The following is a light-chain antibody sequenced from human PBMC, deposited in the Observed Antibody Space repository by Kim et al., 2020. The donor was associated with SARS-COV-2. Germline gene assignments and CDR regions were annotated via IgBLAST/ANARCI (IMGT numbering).Light chain of an antibody. CDR2: SNS. CDR1: SSSSGSMT. J-gene: IGLJ3*02. V-gene: IGLV1-44*01. Sequence: GQRFTISCAGRSSSSGSMTVNWYQQLPGTAPKLLMYSNSHRPSGVPDLFSGSKSGTSASLAISGLQSEDEGDYHCATWDDSLNAWVFGGGTQLTVL. CDR3: ATWDDSLNAWV.